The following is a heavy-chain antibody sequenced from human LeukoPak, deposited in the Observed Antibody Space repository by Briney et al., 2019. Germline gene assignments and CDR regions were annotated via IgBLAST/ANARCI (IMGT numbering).Heavy chain of an antibody. Sequence: PGGSLRLSCAASGFTFSNYWLHWVRQAPGKGLVWVSRVNFDGTTTNYADSVKGRLTISRDNTKTTLYLQMNSLRAEDTAVYYCARDIKQRIAAAGTWARYYYYYGMDVWGQGTTVTVSS. CDR2: VNFDGTTT. CDR3: ARDIKQRIAAAGTWARYYYYYGMDV. CDR1: GFTFSNYW. V-gene: IGHV3-74*01. D-gene: IGHD6-13*01. J-gene: IGHJ6*02.